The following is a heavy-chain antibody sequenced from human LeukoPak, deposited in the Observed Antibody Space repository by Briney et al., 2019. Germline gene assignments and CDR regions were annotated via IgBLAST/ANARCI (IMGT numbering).Heavy chain of an antibody. CDR1: GITFSSYW. J-gene: IGHJ5*02. CDR2: VKQDGSEK. V-gene: IGHV3-7*01. CDR3: ARAKNSSWLALFDP. Sequence: PGGSLRLSCAASGITFSSYWMTWVRQAPGKGLEWVASVKQDGSEKCYVDSVKGRFTISRDNSKNTLYLQMNSLRAEDTAVYYCARAKNSSWLALFDPWGQGTLVTVSS. D-gene: IGHD6-13*01.